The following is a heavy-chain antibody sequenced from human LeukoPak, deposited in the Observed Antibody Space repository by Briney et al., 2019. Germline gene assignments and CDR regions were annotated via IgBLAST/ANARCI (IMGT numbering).Heavy chain of an antibody. Sequence: GGSLRLSCAASGFIFTKYDMHWVRHVAGRGLEWVSGIDRDGVTYYSDSVKGRFTMSRENGENSVYLQLNSLRAGDTAVYFCARENLEYGDYAIDYWGQGILVTVSS. CDR3: ARENLEYGDYAIDY. CDR1: GFIFTKYD. CDR2: IDRDGVT. V-gene: IGHV3-13*01. D-gene: IGHD4-17*01. J-gene: IGHJ4*02.